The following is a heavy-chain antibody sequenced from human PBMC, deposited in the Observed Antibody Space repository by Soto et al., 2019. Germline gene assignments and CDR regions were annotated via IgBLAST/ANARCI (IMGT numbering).Heavy chain of an antibody. CDR1: GGTFSSYA. J-gene: IGHJ6*02. CDR3: ARAYCTNGVCYYYYGMDV. CDR2: IIPIFGTA. V-gene: IGHV1-69*13. D-gene: IGHD2-8*01. Sequence: ASVKVSCKASGGTFSSYAISWVRQAPGQGLEWMGGIIPIFGTANYAQKFQGRVTITADESTSTAYMELSSLRSEDTAVYYCARAYCTNGVCYYYYGMDVWGQGTTVTVSS.